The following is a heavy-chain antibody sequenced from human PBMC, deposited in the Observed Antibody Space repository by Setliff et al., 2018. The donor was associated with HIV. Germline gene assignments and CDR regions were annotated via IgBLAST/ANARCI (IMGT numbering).Heavy chain of an antibody. D-gene: IGHD5-12*01. V-gene: IGHV3-7*03. CDR3: AKDDRGGYNGGYSFFDI. Sequence: PGGSLRLSCAASGFSFSEFWMNWVRQAPGKGLEWVANIKADGSEKYYVDSVKGRFTISRDNTKNSLFLQMDRLRVEDTASYYCAKDDRGGYNGGYSFFDIWGRGTLVTVSS. J-gene: IGHJ2*01. CDR1: GFSFSEFW. CDR2: IKADGSEK.